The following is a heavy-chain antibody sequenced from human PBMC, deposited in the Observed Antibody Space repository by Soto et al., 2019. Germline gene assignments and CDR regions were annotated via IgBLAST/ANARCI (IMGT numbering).Heavy chain of an antibody. CDR3: ARETSVREEYSSSRRYGYYFDY. D-gene: IGHD6-6*01. CDR1: GFTFSDYY. V-gene: IGHV3-11*04. CDR2: ISSSSSTI. J-gene: IGHJ4*02. Sequence: GGSLRLSCAASGFTFSDYYMSWIRQAPGKGLEWVSYISSSSSTIYYADSVKGRFTISRDNAKNSLYLQMNSLRDEDTAVYYCARETSVREEYSSSRRYGYYFDYWGQGTLVTVSS.